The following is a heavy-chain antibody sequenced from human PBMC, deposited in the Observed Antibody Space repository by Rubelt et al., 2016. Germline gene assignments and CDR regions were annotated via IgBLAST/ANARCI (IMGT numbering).Heavy chain of an antibody. CDR2: ISGSGTST. V-gene: IGHV3-23*04. J-gene: IGHJ4*02. CDR1: GFTFSSYA. CDR3: AEHGVDQKIYGQFDY. D-gene: IGHD3-10*01. Sequence: EVQLVESGGGLVQPGGSLRLSCAASGFTFSSYAMRWVRQAPGKGLEWVSAISGSGTSTYYADSVKGRFTISRDNSKNTLYLQMNSLRAEDTAVYDCAEHGVDQKIYGQFDYWGQGTLVTVSS.